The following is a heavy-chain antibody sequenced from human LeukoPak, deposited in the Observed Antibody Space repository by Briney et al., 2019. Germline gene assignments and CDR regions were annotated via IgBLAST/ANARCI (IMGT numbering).Heavy chain of an antibody. J-gene: IGHJ6*02. V-gene: IGHV1-18*01. CDR2: ISAYNGNT. CDR3: AKGVGDAIIDYYGMDV. Sequence: ASVKVSCKASGYTFTSYGISWVRQAPGQGLEWMGWISAYNGNTNYAQKLQGRVTMTTDTSTSTAYMELRSLRSDDTAVYYCAKGVGDAIIDYYGMDVWGRGTTVTVSS. CDR1: GYTFTSYG. D-gene: IGHD2-15*01.